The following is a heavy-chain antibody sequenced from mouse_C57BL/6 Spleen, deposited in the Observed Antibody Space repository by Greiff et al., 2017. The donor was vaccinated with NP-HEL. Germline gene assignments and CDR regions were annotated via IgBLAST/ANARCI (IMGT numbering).Heavy chain of an antibody. J-gene: IGHJ1*03. CDR1: GYTFTDYY. CDR2: INPNNGGT. D-gene: IGHD2-1*01. V-gene: IGHV1-26*01. CDR3: ARGGGNYAYFDV. Sequence: VQLQQSGPELVKPGASVKISCKASGYTFTDYYMNWVKQSHGKSLEWIGDINPNNGGTSYNQKFKGKATLTVDKSSSTAYMELRSLTSEDSAVYYCARGGGNYAYFDVWGTGTTVTVSS.